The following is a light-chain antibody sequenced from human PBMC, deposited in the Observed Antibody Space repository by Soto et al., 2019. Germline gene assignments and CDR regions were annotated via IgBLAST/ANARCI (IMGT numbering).Light chain of an antibody. V-gene: IGKV1-5*01. CDR2: DAS. CDR3: QQYYNPPRT. Sequence: DIQMTQSPSTLSASVGDRVTITCRASQSVNKWLAWFQQKPGKVPKLLIFDASTLQTGVPSRFGGGGSGTEFTLTISSLQAEDVAVYYCQQYYNPPRTFGQGTKVEVK. CDR1: QSVNKW. J-gene: IGKJ1*01.